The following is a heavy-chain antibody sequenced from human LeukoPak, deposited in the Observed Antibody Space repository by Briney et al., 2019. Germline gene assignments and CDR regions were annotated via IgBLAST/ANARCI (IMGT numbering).Heavy chain of an antibody. Sequence: PGGSLRLSSAASGFTFSSYGMHWVRQAPGKGLEWVTIIWYDGSNKYYADSVKGRFSISRDNSKNTLYLQMNSLRAEDTAVYYCARDSTYYDFWSGYYVSHGMDIWGQGTTVTVSS. D-gene: IGHD3-3*01. CDR3: ARDSTYYDFWSGYYVSHGMDI. V-gene: IGHV3-33*01. CDR1: GFTFSSYG. J-gene: IGHJ6*02. CDR2: IWYDGSNK.